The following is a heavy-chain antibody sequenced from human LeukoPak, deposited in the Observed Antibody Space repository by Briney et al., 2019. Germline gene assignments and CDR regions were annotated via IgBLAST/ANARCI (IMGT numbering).Heavy chain of an antibody. CDR3: ARSSGWYKEGNFDY. J-gene: IGHJ4*02. Sequence: PGGSLRLSCAASGFTFRSYWMSWVRQAPGKGLEWVANIKQDGSEKYYVDSVKGRFTISRDNAKNSLYLQMNSLRAEDTGVYYCARSSGWYKEGNFDYWGQGTLVTVSS. CDR2: IKQDGSEK. D-gene: IGHD6-19*01. V-gene: IGHV3-7*01. CDR1: GFTFRSYW.